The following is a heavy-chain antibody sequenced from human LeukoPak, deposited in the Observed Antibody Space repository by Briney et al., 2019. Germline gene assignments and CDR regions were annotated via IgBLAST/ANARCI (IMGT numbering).Heavy chain of an antibody. D-gene: IGHD3-3*01. CDR2: XNPNSGGT. J-gene: IGHJ4*02. CDR3: ARDTDDFWSGYYTGTFDY. V-gene: IGHV1-2*02. Sequence: XVXQAPGQXLXWMGWXNPNSGGTNYAQKFQGRVTMTRDTSISTAYMELSRLRSDDTAVYYCARDTDDFWSGYYTGTFDYWGQGTLVTVSS.